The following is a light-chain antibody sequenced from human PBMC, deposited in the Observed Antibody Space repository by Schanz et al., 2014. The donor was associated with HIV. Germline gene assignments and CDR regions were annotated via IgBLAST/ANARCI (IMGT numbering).Light chain of an antibody. CDR1: SSXVGAYNG. Sequence: QSALTQPASVSXXXXXSITISXXXTSSXVGAYNGVSWYQQPPGKAPKLMIYDVSNRPSGVSSRFSGSKSGNTASLTISGLQAEDEADYYCCSYTTNSTYVFGAGTKLTVL. V-gene: IGLV2-14*03. CDR3: CSYTTNSTYV. CDR2: DVS. J-gene: IGLJ1*01.